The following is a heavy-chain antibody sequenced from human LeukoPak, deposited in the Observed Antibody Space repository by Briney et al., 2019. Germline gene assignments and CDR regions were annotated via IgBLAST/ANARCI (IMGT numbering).Heavy chain of an antibody. CDR1: GGSVSSGSYY. CDR2: IYYSGST. J-gene: IGHJ6*02. V-gene: IGHV4-61*01. Sequence: SETLSLTCTVSGGSVSSGSYYWSWIRQPPGKGLEWIGYIYYSGSTNYNPSLKSRVTISVDTSKNQFSLKLSSVTAADTAVYYCARILWFGESYGMDVWGQGTTVTVSS. D-gene: IGHD3-10*01. CDR3: ARILWFGESYGMDV.